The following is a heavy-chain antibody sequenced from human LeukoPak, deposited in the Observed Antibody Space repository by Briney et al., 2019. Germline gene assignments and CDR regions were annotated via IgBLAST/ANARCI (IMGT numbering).Heavy chain of an antibody. CDR1: GFTFSSYD. D-gene: IGHD3-22*01. CDR3: ASLGGRPAYYYDSSGRDFDY. J-gene: IGHJ4*02. V-gene: IGHV3-33*01. CDR2: IWYDGSNK. Sequence: GRSLRLSCAASGFTFSSYDMHWVRQAPGKGLEWVAVIWYDGSNKYYADSVKGRFTISRDNSKNTLYLQMNSLRAEDTAVYYCASLGGRPAYYYDSSGRDFDYWGQGTLVTVSS.